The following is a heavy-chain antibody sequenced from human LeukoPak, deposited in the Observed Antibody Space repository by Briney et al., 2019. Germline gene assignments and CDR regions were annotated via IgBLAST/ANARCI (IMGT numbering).Heavy chain of an antibody. V-gene: IGHV4-4*09. CDR2: ISTSGRT. CDR3: ATSYDNKIVPYDC. Sequence: SETLSLTCTVSGVSITSYKWSWLRQSPGKGLEWIGFISTSGRTDYNPSLTSRVSMSVDTSKSQVSLRLSSVTAEDTAVYYCATSYDNKIVPYDCWGQRILVTLSS. D-gene: IGHD3-9*01. J-gene: IGHJ4*02. CDR1: GVSITSYK.